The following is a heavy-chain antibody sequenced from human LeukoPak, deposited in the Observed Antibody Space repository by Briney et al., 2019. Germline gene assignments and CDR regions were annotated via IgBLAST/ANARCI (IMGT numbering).Heavy chain of an antibody. CDR2: IIPIFGTA. Sequence: SVKVSCKASGGTFSSYAISWVRQAPGQGLEWMGGIIPIFGTANYAQKFQGRVTITADESTSTAYMELSSLRSEDTAVYYCAILGEYYYDIVRSGDFNYWGQGTLVTVSS. J-gene: IGHJ4*02. CDR1: GGTFSSYA. CDR3: AILGEYYYDIVRSGDFNY. V-gene: IGHV1-69*13. D-gene: IGHD3-22*01.